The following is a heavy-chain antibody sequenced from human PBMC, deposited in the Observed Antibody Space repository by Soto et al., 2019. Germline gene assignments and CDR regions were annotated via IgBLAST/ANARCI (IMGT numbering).Heavy chain of an antibody. CDR1: GFIFSSAW. CDR3: VEGWNDF. V-gene: IGHV3-15*01. CDR2: IKSKSDGGTR. Sequence: EVQVVESGGDLVKPGGSLRLSCATSGFIFSSAWVSWVRQAPGKGLEWVGRIKSKSDGGTRDYAAPVNGRFNISRDDSKNMVYLQMNSLTAEDTAVYYCVEGWNDFWGQGTLVTVSS. D-gene: IGHD1-1*01. J-gene: IGHJ4*02.